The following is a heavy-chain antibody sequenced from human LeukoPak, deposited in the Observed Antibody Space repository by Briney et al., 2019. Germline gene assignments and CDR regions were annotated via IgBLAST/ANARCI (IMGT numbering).Heavy chain of an antibody. Sequence: PGGSLRLSCAASGFTFSSYAMSWVRQAPGKGLEWVSAISGSGGSTYYADSVKGRFTISRDNSKNTLYLQMNSLRAEDTAVYYCAKDSSGSYGASGNAFDIWGQGTMVTVSS. D-gene: IGHD1-26*01. CDR3: AKDSSGSYGASGNAFDI. J-gene: IGHJ3*02. CDR2: ISGSGGST. V-gene: IGHV3-23*01. CDR1: GFTFSSYA.